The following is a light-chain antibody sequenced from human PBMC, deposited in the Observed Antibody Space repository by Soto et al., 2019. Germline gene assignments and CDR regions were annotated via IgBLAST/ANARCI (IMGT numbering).Light chain of an antibody. CDR2: DAS. CDR3: HQYNNWWT. CDR1: QTVRNNY. J-gene: IGKJ1*01. Sequence: EFVLTQSPGALSLSPGERATLSCRASQTVRNNYLAWYQQKPGQAPRLLIYDASSRATGIPDRFSGGGSGTDFTLTISRLEPEDFAVYYCHQYNNWWTFGQGTKVDI. V-gene: IGKV3-20*01.